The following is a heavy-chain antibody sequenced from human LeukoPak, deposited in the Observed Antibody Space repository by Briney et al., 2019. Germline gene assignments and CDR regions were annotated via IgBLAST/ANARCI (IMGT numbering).Heavy chain of an antibody. D-gene: IGHD3-22*01. J-gene: IGHJ3*02. V-gene: IGHV1-2*02. CDR3: ARCYYDSSGYYSHDAFDI. CDR2: INPNSGGT. CDR1: GYTFTGYY. Sequence: ASVKVSCKASGYTFTGYYTHWVRQAPGQGLEWMGWINPNSGGTNYAQKFQGRVTMTRDTSISTAYMELSRLRSDDTAVYYCARCYYDSSGYYSHDAFDIWGQGTMVTVSS.